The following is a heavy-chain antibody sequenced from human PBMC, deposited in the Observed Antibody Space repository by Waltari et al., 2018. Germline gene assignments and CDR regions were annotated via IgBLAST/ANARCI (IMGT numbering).Heavy chain of an antibody. V-gene: IGHV3-48*04. CDR1: GFTFSSYS. CDR2: ISSSSSTI. Sequence: AAPGFTFSSYSMNWVRQAPGKGLEWVSYISSSSSTIYYADSVKGRFTISRDNAKNSLYLQMNSLRAEDTAVYYCARDAGCGGDCYVFDYWGQGNLVTVSS. D-gene: IGHD2-21*01. J-gene: IGHJ4*02. CDR3: ARDAGCGGDCYVFDY.